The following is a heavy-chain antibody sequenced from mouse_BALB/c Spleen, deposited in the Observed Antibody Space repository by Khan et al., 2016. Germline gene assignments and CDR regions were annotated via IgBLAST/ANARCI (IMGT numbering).Heavy chain of an antibody. CDR3: ARDGSPYYFDY. J-gene: IGHJ2*01. Sequence: QVQLQQSGAELAKPGASVKMSCKASGYTFTSYWMHWVKQRPGQGLEWIGYINPSTGYTEYNQKFKDKATLTADKSSSTAYMQLSGLTSEDSAVYYCARDGSPYYFDYWGQGTTLTVSS. D-gene: IGHD2-3*01. CDR2: INPSTGYT. V-gene: IGHV1-7*01. CDR1: GYTFTSYW.